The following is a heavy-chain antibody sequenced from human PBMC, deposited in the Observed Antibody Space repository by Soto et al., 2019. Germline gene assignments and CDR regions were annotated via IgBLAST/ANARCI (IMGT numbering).Heavy chain of an antibody. J-gene: IGHJ4*02. Sequence: QVQLVESGGGVVQPGRSLRLSCAASGFTFSSYGMHWVRQAPGKGLEWVAVIWYDGSNKYYADSVKGRFTISIDNSKNTLYLQMNSLRAEDTAVYYCARVGSSWCFDYWGQGTLVTVSS. CDR1: GFTFSSYG. D-gene: IGHD6-13*01. CDR3: ARVGSSWCFDY. V-gene: IGHV3-33*01. CDR2: IWYDGSNK.